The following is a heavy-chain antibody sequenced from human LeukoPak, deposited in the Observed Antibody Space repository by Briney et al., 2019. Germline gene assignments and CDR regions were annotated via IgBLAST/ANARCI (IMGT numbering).Heavy chain of an antibody. CDR3: ARTTMVRGTYYMDV. J-gene: IGHJ6*03. Sequence: SETLSLTCTVSGGSLSSYYWSWIRQPPGKGLEWIGYISYSGTTNYNPSLKSRVTISLVTSKNQFSLKLSSVTAADTAVYYCARTTMVRGTYYMDVWGKGTTVTVSS. D-gene: IGHD3-10*01. CDR2: ISYSGTT. V-gene: IGHV4-59*01. CDR1: GGSLSSYY.